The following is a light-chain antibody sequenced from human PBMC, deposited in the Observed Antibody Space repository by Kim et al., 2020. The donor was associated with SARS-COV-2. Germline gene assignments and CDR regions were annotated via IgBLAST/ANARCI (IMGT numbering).Light chain of an antibody. Sequence: AAVVDRVTITGRASQSIINQLNWYQQKPGKAPKLLIYTAAILQSGVPSRFSGSGSGTEFTVTISTLQPEDFATYYCQQSYNRPPYSFGQGTKLEI. CDR2: TAA. J-gene: IGKJ2*03. CDR3: QQSYNRPPYS. V-gene: IGKV1-39*01. CDR1: QSIINQ.